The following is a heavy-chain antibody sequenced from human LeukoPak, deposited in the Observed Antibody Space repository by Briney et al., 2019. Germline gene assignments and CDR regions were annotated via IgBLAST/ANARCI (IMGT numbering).Heavy chain of an antibody. Sequence: PGGSLRLSCATSGFNFDRYTIHWVRQAPGRGLEWVSAISGSGGSTYYADSVKGWFTIPRDNSKNTLYLQMNSLRAEDTAVYYCAKPGDVYYGSGSYYDYWGQGTLVTVSS. CDR2: ISGSGGST. V-gene: IGHV3-23*01. CDR3: AKPGDVYYGSGSYYDY. J-gene: IGHJ4*02. CDR1: GFNFDRYT. D-gene: IGHD3-10*01.